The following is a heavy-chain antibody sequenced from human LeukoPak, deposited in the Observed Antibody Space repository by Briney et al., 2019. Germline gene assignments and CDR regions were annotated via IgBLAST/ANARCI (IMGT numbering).Heavy chain of an antibody. CDR3: ARDCSSTNCYLAQI. J-gene: IGHJ3*02. Sequence: PGGSLRLSCAASGFTFSNYWMHWVRQTPGKGLVWVSRINGDGTTTRYADSVKGRFTISRDNAKNTLYLQMNSLRDEDTAVYYCARDCSSTNCYLAQIWGQRTMVTVSS. CDR2: INGDGTTT. D-gene: IGHD2-2*01. V-gene: IGHV3-74*01. CDR1: GFTFSNYW.